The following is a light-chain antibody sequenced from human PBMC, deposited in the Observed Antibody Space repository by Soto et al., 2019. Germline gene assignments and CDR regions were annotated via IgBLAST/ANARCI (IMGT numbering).Light chain of an antibody. CDR3: QQYHSFPWT. J-gene: IGKJ1*01. Sequence: IQMTQSPSTLSSSIGDRVTITCRASQSISSWLAWYQQKPGKAPKLLIYKASSLQGGVPSRFSGSGSGTEFTLTIIGLQPDDFASYHCQQYHSFPWTFGQGTMVDIK. CDR1: QSISSW. CDR2: KAS. V-gene: IGKV1-5*03.